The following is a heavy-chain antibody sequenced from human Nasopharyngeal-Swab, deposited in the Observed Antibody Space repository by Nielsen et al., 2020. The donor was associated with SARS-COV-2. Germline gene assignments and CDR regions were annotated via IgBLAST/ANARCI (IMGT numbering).Heavy chain of an antibody. V-gene: IGHV3-7*01. Sequence: GGSLRLSWAASGFTFSSYWMSWVRQAPGKGLEWVANIKQDGSEKYYVDSVKGRFTISRDNAKNSLYLQMNSLRAEDTAVYYCAARYSSSWWDAFDIWGQGTMVTVSS. D-gene: IGHD6-13*01. J-gene: IGHJ3*02. CDR1: GFTFSSYW. CDR3: AARYSSSWWDAFDI. CDR2: IKQDGSEK.